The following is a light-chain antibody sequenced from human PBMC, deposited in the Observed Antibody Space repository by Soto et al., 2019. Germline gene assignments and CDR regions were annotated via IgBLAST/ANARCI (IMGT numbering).Light chain of an antibody. CDR2: DAS. Sequence: DIVWSQSPDSQSLSPGDRATLSCMASQSVRRYLAWYPQKPGQAPRLLISDASNRATGIPARFSGSGSGTDFTLSINNLEPEDFAVYFCQHRSEWPVSFGHGRRLEIK. CDR1: QSVRRY. V-gene: IGKV3-11*01. J-gene: IGKJ5*01. CDR3: QHRSEWPVS.